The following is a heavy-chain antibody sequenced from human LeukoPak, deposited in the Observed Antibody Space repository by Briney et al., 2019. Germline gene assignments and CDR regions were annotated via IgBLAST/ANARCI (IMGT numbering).Heavy chain of an antibody. D-gene: IGHD2-15*01. Sequence: GGSLRLSCAASGFTFSSYAMSWVRQAPGKGLEWVSAISGSGGSTYYADSVKGRFTISRDNSKNTLYLQMNSLRAEDTAVYYCAKVRDIVVVVAAANFDYWGQGTLVTVSS. CDR1: GFTFSSYA. CDR2: ISGSGGST. J-gene: IGHJ4*02. V-gene: IGHV3-23*01. CDR3: AKVRDIVVVVAAANFDY.